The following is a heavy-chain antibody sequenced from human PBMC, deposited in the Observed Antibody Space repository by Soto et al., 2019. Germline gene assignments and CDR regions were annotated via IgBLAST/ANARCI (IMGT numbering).Heavy chain of an antibody. D-gene: IGHD3-9*01. J-gene: IGHJ4*02. CDR2: IYYSGST. CDR3: ARTAYSKSYYDILWGTDIRAEYYFDY. Sequence: SETLSLTCTVSGGSISSGGYYWSWIRQHPGKGLEWIGYIYYSGSTYYNPSLKSRVTISVDTSKNQFSLKLSSVTAADTAVYYCARTAYSKSYYDILWGTDIRAEYYFDYWGQGTLVTVSS. V-gene: IGHV4-31*03. CDR1: GGSISSGGYY.